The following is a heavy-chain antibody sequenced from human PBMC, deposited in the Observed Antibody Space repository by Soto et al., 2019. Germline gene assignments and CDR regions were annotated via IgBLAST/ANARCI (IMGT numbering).Heavy chain of an antibody. V-gene: IGHV4-31*03. CDR2: IYYSGST. CDR1: GGSISSGGYY. Sequence: SETLSLSCTVSGGSISSGGYYWSWIRQHPGKGLEWIGYIYYSGSTYYNPSLKSRVTISVDTSKNQFSLKLSSVTAADTAVYYCARVYGDPTFYYMDVWGKGTTVTVS. D-gene: IGHD4-17*01. J-gene: IGHJ6*03. CDR3: ARVYGDPTFYYMDV.